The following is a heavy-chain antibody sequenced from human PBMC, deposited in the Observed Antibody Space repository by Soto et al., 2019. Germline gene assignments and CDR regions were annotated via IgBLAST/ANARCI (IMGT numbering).Heavy chain of an antibody. Sequence: PGESLKISCEGFGYSFSSYWIAWVRQMPGKGLEWMGIIYPGDSDTRYSPSFEGQVTISADKSMSTAYLQWSSLKASDSAIYYCARTRTLSLGFYYDGMDVWGQGTTVTVSS. D-gene: IGHD2-2*01. CDR1: GYSFSSYW. CDR3: ARTRTLSLGFYYDGMDV. J-gene: IGHJ6*02. V-gene: IGHV5-51*01. CDR2: IYPGDSDT.